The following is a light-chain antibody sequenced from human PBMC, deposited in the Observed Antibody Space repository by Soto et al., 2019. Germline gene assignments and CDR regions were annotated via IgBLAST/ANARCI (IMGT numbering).Light chain of an antibody. J-gene: IGKJ4*01. CDR1: QDIAKY. CDR2: DAS. Sequence: DIQMTQSPSSLSASVGDRVTITCQASQDIAKYLNWYQQKPGNAPKLLIYDASELHAGVPSRFSGSGSGTDFTFTISSVKPEDFATYYCQQYDDLPSFGGGTKVEIK. CDR3: QQYDDLPS. V-gene: IGKV1-33*01.